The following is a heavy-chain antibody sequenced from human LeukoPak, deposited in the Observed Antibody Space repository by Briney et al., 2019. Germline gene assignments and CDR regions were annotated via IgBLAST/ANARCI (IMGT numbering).Heavy chain of an antibody. CDR2: INHSGST. CDR1: GGSFSGYY. J-gene: IGHJ4*02. D-gene: IGHD1-26*01. Sequence: SETLSLTCAAYGGSFSGYYWSWIRQPPGKGLEWIGEINHSGSTNYNPSLKSRVTISVDTSKNQFSLKLSSVTAADTAVYYCARVVGAVSAYFDYWGQGTLVTVSS. CDR3: ARVVGAVSAYFDY. V-gene: IGHV4-34*01.